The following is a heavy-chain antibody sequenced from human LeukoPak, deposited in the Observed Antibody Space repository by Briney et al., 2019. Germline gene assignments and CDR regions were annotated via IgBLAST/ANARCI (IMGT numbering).Heavy chain of an antibody. J-gene: IGHJ4*02. CDR2: IYYSGST. D-gene: IGHD3-3*01. V-gene: IGHV4-39*07. CDR3: ARGNYDFWSGQILFFDY. Sequence: PSETLSLTCTVSGGSISSSSYYWGWIRQPPGKGLEWIGSIYYSGSTYYNPSLKSRVTISVDTSKNQFSLKLSSVTAADTAVYYCARGNYDFWSGQILFFDYWGQGTLVTVSS. CDR1: GGSISSSSYY.